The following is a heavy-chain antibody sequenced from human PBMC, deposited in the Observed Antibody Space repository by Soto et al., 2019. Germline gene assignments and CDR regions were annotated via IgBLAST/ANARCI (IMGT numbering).Heavy chain of an antibody. D-gene: IGHD3-22*01. CDR2: IYYSGST. CDR3: ASFDYDSSGYYDY. Sequence: SETLSLTCTVSGGSISSYYWSWIRQPPGKGLEWIGYIYYSGSTNYNPSLKSRVTISVDTSKNQFSLKLSSVTAADTAVYYCASFDYDSSGYYDYGGQGTLVTVSS. CDR1: GGSISSYY. V-gene: IGHV4-59*08. J-gene: IGHJ4*02.